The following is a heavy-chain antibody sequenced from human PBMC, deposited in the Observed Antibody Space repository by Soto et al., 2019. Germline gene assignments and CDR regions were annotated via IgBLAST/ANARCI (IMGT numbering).Heavy chain of an antibody. Sequence: QVQLVESGGGLVKPGGSLRLSCVASGFTFSDHHMTWIRQAPGKGLEWISYISTSSSYTNYADSVKGRFTISRDNAMNSLYLQMNSLRAEDTAVYYCARLRLTGYFDYWGQGTLVTVSS. CDR1: GFTFSDHH. CDR3: ARLRLTGYFDY. CDR2: ISTSSSYT. J-gene: IGHJ4*02. V-gene: IGHV3-11*05.